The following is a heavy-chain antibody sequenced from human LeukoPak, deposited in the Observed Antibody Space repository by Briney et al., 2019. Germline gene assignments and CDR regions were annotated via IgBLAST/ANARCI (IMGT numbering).Heavy chain of an antibody. V-gene: IGHV1-2*02. J-gene: IGHJ4*02. CDR1: GYTFNSYY. CDR3: ERASVENTLRIDDY. Sequence: VASVKVSCKASGYTFNSYYMHWVRQAPGQGLEWMGWINPYSGDTNYAQKFQGRVTMTRDTSITTAYMDLSRLKSDDTAAYYCERASVENTLRIDDYWGQGTLVTVSS. CDR2: INPYSGDT. D-gene: IGHD2-15*01.